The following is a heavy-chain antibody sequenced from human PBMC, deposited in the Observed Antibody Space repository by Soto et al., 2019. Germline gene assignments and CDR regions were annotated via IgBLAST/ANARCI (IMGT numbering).Heavy chain of an antibody. CDR3: ARDSPPVDY. CDR1: GYTFSNYG. V-gene: IGHV1-18*01. Sequence: QVQLVQSGAEVKKPGASVKVSCKASGYTFSNYGISWVRQAPGQGLEGMGWISAYNGNTKYAQKLQGSVNMTTATSPNTAYMELRSLRSDDTAVYYCARDSPPVDYWGQGTLVTVSS. CDR2: ISAYNGNT. J-gene: IGHJ4*02.